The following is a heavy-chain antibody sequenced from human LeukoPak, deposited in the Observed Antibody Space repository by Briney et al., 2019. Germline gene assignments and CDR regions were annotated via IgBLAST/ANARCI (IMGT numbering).Heavy chain of an antibody. CDR2: MNPNSGNT. CDR3: ARSRAGMVTIFGVVIIESYFDY. CDR1: GYTFTSYD. D-gene: IGHD3-3*01. V-gene: IGHV1-8*01. J-gene: IGHJ4*02. Sequence: ASVKVSCKASGYTFTSYDINWVQQATGQGLEWMGWMNPNSGNTGYAQKFQGRVTMTRNTSISTAYMELSSLRSEDTAVYYCARSRAGMVTIFGVVIIESYFDYWGQGTLVTVSS.